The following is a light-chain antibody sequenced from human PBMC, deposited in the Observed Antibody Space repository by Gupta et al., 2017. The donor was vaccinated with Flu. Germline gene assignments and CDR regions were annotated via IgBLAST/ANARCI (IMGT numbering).Light chain of an antibody. Sequence: LSLSPGERATLSCRASQSVSSSYLAWYQQKPGQAPRLLIYGASSRATGIPDRFSGSGSGTDFTLTISRLEPEDFAVYYCQQYGSSPPRYTFGQGTKLEIK. CDR2: GAS. CDR3: QQYGSSPPRYT. V-gene: IGKV3-20*01. J-gene: IGKJ2*01. CDR1: QSVSSSY.